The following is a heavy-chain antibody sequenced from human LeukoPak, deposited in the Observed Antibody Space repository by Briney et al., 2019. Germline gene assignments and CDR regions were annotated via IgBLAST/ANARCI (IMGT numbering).Heavy chain of an antibody. V-gene: IGHV3-30*02. CDR1: GVTFRSYG. CDR2: IRYDGSNK. Sequence: PGGSLRLSCAESGVTFRSYGMYSGRQAPGKGLEWVAFIRYDGSNKCNADSVQGRFTISRDNSKNTPYLQMNSLRAEDTAVYYCAKDFKRHCSSCSCAYDSWGQGTLVTVSS. D-gene: IGHD2-2*01. J-gene: IGHJ4*02. CDR3: AKDFKRHCSSCSCAYDS.